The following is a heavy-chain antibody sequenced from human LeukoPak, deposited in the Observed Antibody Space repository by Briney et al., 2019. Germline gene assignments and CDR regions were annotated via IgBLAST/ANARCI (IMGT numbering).Heavy chain of an antibody. V-gene: IGHV5-51*01. Sequence: GESLKISCTGSGYRFPTYWLGWVRQLPGKGLAWTGIIYPADSDTRYCPSFQGQVTISADKSISTAYLQWSSLKASDTAMYYCARQRILYSGYVSFGYWGQGTLVTVSS. J-gene: IGHJ4*02. CDR3: ARQRILYSGYVSFGY. CDR2: IYPADSDT. CDR1: GYRFPTYW. D-gene: IGHD5-12*01.